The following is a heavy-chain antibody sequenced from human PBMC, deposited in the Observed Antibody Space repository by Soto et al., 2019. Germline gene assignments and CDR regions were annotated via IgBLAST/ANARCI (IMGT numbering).Heavy chain of an antibody. D-gene: IGHD6-13*01. J-gene: IGHJ5*02. V-gene: IGHV2-5*02. CDR3: AHKFNIAAAANWFDP. CDR2: IYWDDDK. Sequence: SGPTLVNPTQTLTLTCTFSGFSLSTSGVGVGWIRQPPGKALEWLALIYWDDDKRYSPSLKSRLTITKDTSKNPVVLTMTTMDPVDTATYYCAHKFNIAAAANWFDPWGQGTLVTVSS. CDR1: GFSLSTSGVG.